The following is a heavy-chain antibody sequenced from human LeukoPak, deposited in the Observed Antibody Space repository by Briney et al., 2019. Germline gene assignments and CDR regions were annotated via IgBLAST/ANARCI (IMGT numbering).Heavy chain of an antibody. J-gene: IGHJ4*02. V-gene: IGHV7-4-1*02. CDR3: ARESPLNDYTETTPGDY. CDR2: INTNTGNP. D-gene: IGHD1-1*01. Sequence: GASVKVSCKASGYTFTSYAMNWVRQAPGQGLEWMGWINTNTGNPTYAQGFTGRFVFSLDTSVSTAYLQISSLKAEDTAVYYCARESPLNDYTETTPGDYWGQGTLVTVSS. CDR1: GYTFTSYA.